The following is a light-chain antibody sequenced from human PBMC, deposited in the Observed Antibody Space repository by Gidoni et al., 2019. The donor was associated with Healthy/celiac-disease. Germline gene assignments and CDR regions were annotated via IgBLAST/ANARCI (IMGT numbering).Light chain of an antibody. CDR3: QSADSSGTYLWV. Sequence: SYELTQPTSVSVSPGQTARITCSGDALPKKYAYWYQQKPGQAPVLVIYKDSETPSGIPERFSGSSSGTTVTLTLSGVQAEDVADYYCQSADSSGTYLWVFGGGTKLTVL. CDR1: ALPKKY. J-gene: IGLJ3*02. V-gene: IGLV3-25*03. CDR2: KDS.